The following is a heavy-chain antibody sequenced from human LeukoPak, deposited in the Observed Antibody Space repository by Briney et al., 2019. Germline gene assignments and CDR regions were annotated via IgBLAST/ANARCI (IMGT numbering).Heavy chain of an antibody. V-gene: IGHV4-39*01. J-gene: IGHJ4*02. CDR2: IYYSGST. D-gene: IGHD4-11*01. CDR3: ARVTVTEYFDY. CDR1: GGSISSSSYY. Sequence: PSETLSLTCTVSGGSISSSSYYWGWIRQPPGKGLVWIGSIYYSGSTYYNPSLKSRVTISVDTSKNQFSLKLSSVTAADTAVYYCARVTVTEYFDYWGQGTLVTVSS.